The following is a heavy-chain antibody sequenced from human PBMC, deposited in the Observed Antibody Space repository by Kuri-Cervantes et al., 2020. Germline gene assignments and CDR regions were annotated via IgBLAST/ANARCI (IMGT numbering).Heavy chain of an antibody. J-gene: IGHJ6*03. CDR1: GFSFRDYW. CDR3: ARSNYMDV. V-gene: IGHV3-7*01. Sequence: GESLKISCAASGFSFRDYWMSWVRQAPGKGLEWVANIKQDGSDTYYLDSVRGRFTISRDNAQNSLYLEMHSLRVDDSAVYFCARSNYMDVWGKGATVTVSS. CDR2: IKQDGSDT.